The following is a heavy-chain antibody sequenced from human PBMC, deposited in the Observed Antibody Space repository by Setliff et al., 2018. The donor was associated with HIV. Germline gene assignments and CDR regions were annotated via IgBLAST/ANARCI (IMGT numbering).Heavy chain of an antibody. Sequence: GGSLRLSCAASGFTFSSYSMNWVRQAPGKGLEWVSSISSSSSYIYYADSVKGRFTISRDNAKNSLYLQMNSLRADDTAVYYCAKEGSTAVAGYADYFQDWGQGTLVTVSS. CDR1: GFTFSSYS. CDR2: ISSSSSYI. J-gene: IGHJ1*01. D-gene: IGHD6-19*01. V-gene: IGHV3-21*04. CDR3: AKEGSTAVAGYADYFQD.